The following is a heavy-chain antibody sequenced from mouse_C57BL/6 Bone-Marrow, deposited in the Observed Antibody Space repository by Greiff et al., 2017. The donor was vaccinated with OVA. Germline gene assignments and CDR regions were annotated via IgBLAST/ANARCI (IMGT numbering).Heavy chain of an antibody. D-gene: IGHD1-1*01. CDR2: ISNLAYSI. CDR1: GFTFSDYG. CDR3: ARSITTVVADWYFDV. Sequence: EVKLMESGGGLVQPGGSLKLSCAASGFTFSDYGMAWVRQAPRKGPEWVAFISNLAYSIYYADTVTGRFTISRENAKNTLYLEMSSLRSEDTAMYYCARSITTVVADWYFDVWGTGTTVTVSS. J-gene: IGHJ1*03. V-gene: IGHV5-15*01.